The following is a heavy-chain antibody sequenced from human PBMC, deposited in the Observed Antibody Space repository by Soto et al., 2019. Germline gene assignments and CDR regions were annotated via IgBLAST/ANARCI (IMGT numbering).Heavy chain of an antibody. V-gene: IGHV1-46*01. D-gene: IGHD2-15*01. CDR3: ARSEAADPFFDY. CDR2: INPSDGST. CDR1: GYPFRAYY. J-gene: IGHJ4*02. Sequence: QVQLVQSGAEVKKPGASVKVSCKASGYPFRAYYLNWVRQAPGQGLEWMGVINPSDGSTTYAQKFQGRGTMTSDTSTSTIYMDLKSLTSEDTAVYYCARSEAADPFFDYWGQGTLVTVSS.